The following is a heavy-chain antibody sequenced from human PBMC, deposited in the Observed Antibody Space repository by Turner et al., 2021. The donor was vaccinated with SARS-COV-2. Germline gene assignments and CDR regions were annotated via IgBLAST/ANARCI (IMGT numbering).Heavy chain of an antibody. CDR2: IWYDGSNK. V-gene: IGHV3-33*01. D-gene: IGHD6-19*01. Sequence: QVQLVESGGGVVQPGRSLRPPCAASGFTFSSYGIHWVRQAPGKGLEWVAFIWYDGSNKYYADSVKGRFTISRDNSKNTQYLQMNSLRAEDTAVYYWARDKGEGSSGWLIPSGSYYFDYWGQGTLVTVSS. CDR1: GFTFSSYG. CDR3: ARDKGEGSSGWLIPSGSYYFDY. J-gene: IGHJ4*02.